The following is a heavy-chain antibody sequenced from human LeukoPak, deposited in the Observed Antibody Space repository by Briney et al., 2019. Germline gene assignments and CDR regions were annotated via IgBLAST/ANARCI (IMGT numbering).Heavy chain of an antibody. J-gene: IGHJ4*02. D-gene: IGHD3-16*01. V-gene: IGHV1-46*01. CDR2: LNPSRGTT. Sequence: GASVTLSCKASGYNFSSYYIQWVRQDPGQGLEWMGLLNPSRGTTAYAPKFQGRVTMTRDTSSNTVYMELRGLRSDDTAIYYCARDATRGIGGSYDLDFWGQGSRVTLSS. CDR3: ARDATRGIGGSYDLDF. CDR1: GYNFSSYY.